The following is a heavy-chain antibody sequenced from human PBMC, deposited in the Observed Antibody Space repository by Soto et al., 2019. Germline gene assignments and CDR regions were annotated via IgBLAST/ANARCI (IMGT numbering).Heavy chain of an antibody. J-gene: IGHJ6*03. CDR1: GDSFNDYY. CDR2: INPNGGVT. V-gene: IGHV1-2*04. Sequence: QVQLVQSGAEVRKPGASVTVSCRSSGDSFNDYYIHWVRQAPGQGFEWMGWINPNGGVTKYAQKFQGWVSMTRDTSIRTVYMQLSRLRSADPAVYYCGRESGGATATLDYPYSDMDVWGTGTTVTVSS. CDR3: GRESGGATATLDYPYSDMDV. D-gene: IGHD1-26*01.